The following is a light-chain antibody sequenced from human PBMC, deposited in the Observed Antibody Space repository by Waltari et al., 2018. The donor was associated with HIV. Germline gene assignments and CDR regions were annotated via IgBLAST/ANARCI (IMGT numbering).Light chain of an antibody. J-gene: IGLJ2*01. V-gene: IGLV2-23*02. CDR2: EVN. CDR1: SSDVGSYNL. Sequence: QSALTQSASVSGSPGQSLTISCTGTSSDVGSYNLVSRYQHHPGKAPKLMIYEVNKRPSGVSNRFAGSKSGNTASLTISGLQAEDEADYYCCSYAGSSTSVVFGGGTKLTVL. CDR3: CSYAGSSTSVV.